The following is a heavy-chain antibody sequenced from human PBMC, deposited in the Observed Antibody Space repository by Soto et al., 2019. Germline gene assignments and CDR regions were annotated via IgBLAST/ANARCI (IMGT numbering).Heavy chain of an antibody. CDR3: ARRYRSVYAY. Sequence: PSETLSLTCTVSGDSISSYYWIWIRQPPGKGLEWIGYIYYSGSTNYNPSLKSRVTISVDTSKNQFSLKLSSVTAADTAVYYCARRYRSVYAYWAQGTLDPVSS. J-gene: IGHJ4*02. V-gene: IGHV4-59*08. CDR1: GDSISSYY. CDR2: IYYSGST. D-gene: IGHD6-19*01.